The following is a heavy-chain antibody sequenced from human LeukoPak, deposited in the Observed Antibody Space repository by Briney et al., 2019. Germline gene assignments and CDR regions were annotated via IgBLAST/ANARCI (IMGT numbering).Heavy chain of an antibody. CDR2: ISSSGSYT. CDR3: ALMRSRDGYNFDY. J-gene: IGHJ4*02. D-gene: IGHD5-24*01. CDR1: GFTSNDYD. V-gene: IGHV3-11*03. Sequence: GGPLRLSCVASGFTSNDYDMSWIRQAPGKGLEWVSYISSSGSYTNYADSVKGRFTISRDNAQKSLYLQMNSLRAEDTAVYYCALMRSRDGYNFDYWGQGTLVTVSS.